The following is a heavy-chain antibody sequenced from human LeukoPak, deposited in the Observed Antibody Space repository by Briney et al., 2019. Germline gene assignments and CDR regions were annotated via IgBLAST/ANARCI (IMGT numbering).Heavy chain of an antibody. V-gene: IGHV1-2*02. CDR3: ARRVTALFWHFDY. D-gene: IGHD2-21*02. CDR2: INPNSGGT. Sequence: ASVKLSFTASVYTFTGYYMHWVRQAPGQGLEWMGWINPNSGGTNYAQKFQGRVTMTRDTSISTAYMELSRLRSDDTAVYYCARRVTALFWHFDYWGQGTLVTVSS. J-gene: IGHJ4*02. CDR1: VYTFTGYY.